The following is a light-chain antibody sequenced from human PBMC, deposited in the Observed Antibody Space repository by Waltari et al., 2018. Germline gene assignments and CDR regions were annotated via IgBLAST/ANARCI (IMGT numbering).Light chain of an antibody. V-gene: IGLV2-11*01. Sequence: QSALTQPRSVSGSPGQSVTISCTGTSGDVGGYNFVSWYQQHPGKAPKLIIYDVTMRASGVPGRCSGSKSGNTASLTISGLQAEDEADYYCCSYAGVYLYVFGTGTKVTVL. CDR2: DVT. CDR1: SGDVGGYNF. J-gene: IGLJ1*01. CDR3: CSYAGVYLYV.